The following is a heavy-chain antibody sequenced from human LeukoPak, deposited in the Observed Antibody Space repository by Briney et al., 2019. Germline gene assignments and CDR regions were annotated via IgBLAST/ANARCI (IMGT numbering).Heavy chain of an antibody. V-gene: IGHV4-39*07. J-gene: IGHJ2*01. D-gene: IGHD6-13*01. Sequence: SETLSLTCTVSGGSISSSSYYWGWIRQPPGKGLEWIGSIYYSGSTYYNPSLKSRVTMSVDTSKNQFSLKLNSVTAADTAVYYCARDEVAVAGKARYFDFWGRGTLVTVSS. CDR3: ARDEVAVAGKARYFDF. CDR1: GGSISSSSYY. CDR2: IYYSGST.